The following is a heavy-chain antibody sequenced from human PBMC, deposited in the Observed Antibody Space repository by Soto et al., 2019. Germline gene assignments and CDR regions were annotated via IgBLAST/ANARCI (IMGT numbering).Heavy chain of an antibody. CDR1: GYKLSTYV. CDR2: INADKGDT. V-gene: IGHV1-3*01. J-gene: IGHJ6*02. Sequence: QVPLLQSGPEVKNPGASVKVSCKASGYKLSTYVIHWVRQAPGQRLEWMGWINADKGDTKFSQNFQGRLTITRDTSASTAYMELRSLRSEDTAVYYCTYGMDVWGQGTTVTVSS. CDR3: TYGMDV.